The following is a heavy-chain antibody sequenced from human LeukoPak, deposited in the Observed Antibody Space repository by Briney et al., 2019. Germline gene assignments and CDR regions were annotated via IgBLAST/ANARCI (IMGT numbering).Heavy chain of an antibody. CDR3: AKDHTFAYYYDSSGYNNGMDY. V-gene: IGHV3-30*02. D-gene: IGHD3-22*01. Sequence: GGSLRLSCAASGFTFSSYAMHWVRQAPGKGLEWVAFIRYDGSNKYYADSVKGRFTISRDNSKNTLYLQMNSLRAEDTAVYYCAKDHTFAYYYDSSGYNNGMDYWGQGTLVTVSS. J-gene: IGHJ4*02. CDR2: IRYDGSNK. CDR1: GFTFSSYA.